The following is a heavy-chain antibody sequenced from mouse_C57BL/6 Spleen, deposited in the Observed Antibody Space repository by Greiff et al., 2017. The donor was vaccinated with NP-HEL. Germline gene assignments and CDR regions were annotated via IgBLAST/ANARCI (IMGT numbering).Heavy chain of an antibody. CDR1: GYTFTDYN. J-gene: IGHJ3*01. Sequence: VQLQQSGPELVKPGASVKIPCKASGYTFTDYNMDWVKQSHGKSLGWIGDINPNNGGTIYNQKFKGKATLTVDKSSSTAYMELRSLTSEDTAVYYCARASIYYDYDAWFAYWGQGTLVTVSA. D-gene: IGHD2-4*01. V-gene: IGHV1-18*01. CDR3: ARASIYYDYDAWFAY. CDR2: INPNNGGT.